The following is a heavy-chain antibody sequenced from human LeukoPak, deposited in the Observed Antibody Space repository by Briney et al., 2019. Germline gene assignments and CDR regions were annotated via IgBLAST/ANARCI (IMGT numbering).Heavy chain of an antibody. J-gene: IGHJ4*02. CDR1: GFNFGDYG. CDR3: TRDDNWEHENFDF. CDR2: IRSKTYGGAA. Sequence: PGGSLRLSCTTSGFNFGDYGLSWFRHAPGKGLEWVSLIRSKTYGGAAEYATSVKGRFTISRDDSKSIAYLQMNSLKTEDTAMYYCTRDDNWEHENFDFWGQGTLVTVSS. D-gene: IGHD1-1*01. V-gene: IGHV3-49*03.